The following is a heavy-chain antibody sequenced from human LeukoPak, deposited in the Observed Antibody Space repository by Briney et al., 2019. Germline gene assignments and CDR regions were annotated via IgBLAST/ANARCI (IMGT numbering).Heavy chain of an antibody. V-gene: IGHV4-38-2*02. J-gene: IGHJ3*02. CDR2: INHSGST. CDR1: TSSINTYDY. Sequence: SETLSLTCTVSTSSINTYDYWGWIRQPPGQGLEWIGTINHSGSTYYNPSLRSRVTMSVDTSRNQMSLKMYSVTAADTALYYCARLHYFDRSGFEKAFDIWGQGTLVTVS. D-gene: IGHD3-22*01. CDR3: ARLHYFDRSGFEKAFDI.